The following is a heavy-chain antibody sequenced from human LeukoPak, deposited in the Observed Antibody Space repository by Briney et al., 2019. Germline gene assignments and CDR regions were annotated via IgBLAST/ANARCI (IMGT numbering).Heavy chain of an antibody. D-gene: IGHD1-26*01. CDR1: GFTFDDYA. CDR2: ISGDGDST. V-gene: IGHV3-43*02. CDR3: AKELSGSSGLDY. J-gene: IGHJ4*01. Sequence: PGGSLRLSCAASGFTFDDYAMHWVRRAPGKGLEWVSLISGDGDSTFYADSVKGRFTTSRDNSKNSLYLQMNSLRTEDTALYYCAKELSGSSGLDYWGHGTLVTVSS.